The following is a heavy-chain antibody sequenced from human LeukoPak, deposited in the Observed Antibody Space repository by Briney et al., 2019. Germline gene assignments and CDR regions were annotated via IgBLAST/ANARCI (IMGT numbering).Heavy chain of an antibody. D-gene: IGHD3-22*01. CDR1: GYTFTGYY. CDR2: INPNSGGT. J-gene: IGHJ4*02. V-gene: IGHV1-2*02. CDR3: ARAPPITMIVVVDENYFDY. Sequence: GASVKVSCKASGYTFTGYYMHCVRQAPGQGLEWMGWINPNSGGTNYAQKFQGRVTMTRDTSISTAYMELSRLRSDDTAVYYCARAPPITMIVVVDENYFDYWGQGTLVTVSS.